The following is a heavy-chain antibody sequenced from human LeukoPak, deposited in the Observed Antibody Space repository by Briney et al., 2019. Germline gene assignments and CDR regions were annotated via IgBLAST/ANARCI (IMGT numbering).Heavy chain of an antibody. CDR3: ARVRVGGAPPDY. J-gene: IGHJ4*02. CDR1: GYSISSGYY. Sequence: PSETLSLTCTVSGYSISSGYYWGWIRPPPGKGLEWIGSIYHSGSTYYNPSLKSRVTISGDTSKNQVSLKVSSVPAADTAVYYCARVRVGGAPPDYWGQGTLVTVSS. D-gene: IGHD2-2*01. V-gene: IGHV4-38-2*02. CDR2: IYHSGST.